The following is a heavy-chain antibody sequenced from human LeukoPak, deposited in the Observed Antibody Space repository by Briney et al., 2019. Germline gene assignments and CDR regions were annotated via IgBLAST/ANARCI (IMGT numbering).Heavy chain of an antibody. V-gene: IGHV4-59*01. CDR2: IYYSGST. CDR1: GGSFSGYY. Sequence: SETLSLTCAVYGGSFSGYYWSWIRRPPGKGLEWIGYIYYSGSTNYNPSLKSRVTISVDTSKNQFSLKLSSVTAADTAVYYCARGSGYGCDYWGQGTLVTVSS. CDR3: ARGSGYGCDY. D-gene: IGHD5-12*01. J-gene: IGHJ4*02.